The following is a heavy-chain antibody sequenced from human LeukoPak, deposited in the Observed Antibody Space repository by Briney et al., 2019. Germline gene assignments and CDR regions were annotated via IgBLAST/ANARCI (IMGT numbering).Heavy chain of an antibody. V-gene: IGHV4-34*01. Sequence: PSETLSLTCAVYGGSFSGYYWSWIRQPPGKGLEWIGEINHSGSTNYNPSLKSRVTISVDTSKNQFSLKLSSVTAADTAVYYCARDRGPTVVTLDYWGQGTLVTVSS. CDR3: ARDRGPTVVTLDY. J-gene: IGHJ4*02. D-gene: IGHD4-23*01. CDR2: INHSGST. CDR1: GGSFSGYY.